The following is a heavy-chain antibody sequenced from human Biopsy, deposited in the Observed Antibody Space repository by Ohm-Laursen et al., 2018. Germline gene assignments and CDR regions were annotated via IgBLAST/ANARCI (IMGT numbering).Heavy chain of an antibody. V-gene: IGHV1-69*04. D-gene: IGHD3-10*01. J-gene: IGHJ6*02. CDR1: GGTFNNYA. CDR2: IIPIVGIT. CDR3: ARGGSGSGYYGMDV. Sequence: SSVKVSCKVSGGTFNNYAFTWVRQAPGQGLVYLGRIIPIVGITNHAQTFQGRITLTADKSTFMVYMELSRLRSDDTAIYYCARGGSGSGYYGMDVWGQGATVSVSS.